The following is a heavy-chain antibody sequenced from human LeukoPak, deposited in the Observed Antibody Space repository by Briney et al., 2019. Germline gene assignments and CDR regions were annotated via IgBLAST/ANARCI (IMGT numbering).Heavy chain of an antibody. D-gene: IGHD3-22*01. CDR1: GASISNYY. V-gene: IGHV4-34*01. J-gene: IGHJ4*02. CDR2: INHSGST. Sequence: SETLSLTCTVSGASISNYYWSWIRQPPGNGLEWIGEINHSGSTNYNPPLKSRVTISVDTSKNQFSLKLSSVTAADTAVYYCARVTDYYDSSGPFDYWGQGTLVTVSS. CDR3: ARVTDYYDSSGPFDY.